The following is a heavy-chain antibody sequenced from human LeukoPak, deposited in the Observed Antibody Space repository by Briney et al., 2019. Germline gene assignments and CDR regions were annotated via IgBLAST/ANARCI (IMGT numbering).Heavy chain of an antibody. CDR3: AKLLRDASGYYSDY. V-gene: IGHV1-2*02. CDR2: INPNSGGT. Sequence: ASVKVSCKASGYTFTGYYMHWVRQAPGQGLEWMGWINPNSGGTNYAQKFQGRVTMTRDTSISTAYMELSRLRSDDTAVYYCAKLLRDASGYYSDYWGQGTLVSVSS. D-gene: IGHD3-22*01. J-gene: IGHJ4*02. CDR1: GYTFTGYY.